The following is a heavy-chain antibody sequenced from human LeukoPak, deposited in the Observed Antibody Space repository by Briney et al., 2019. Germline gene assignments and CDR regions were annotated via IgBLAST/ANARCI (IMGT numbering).Heavy chain of an antibody. J-gene: IGHJ4*02. Sequence: PSETLSLTCAVSGASISSNYWWSWVRQAPGKGLEWVSVIYSGGSTYYADSVKGRFTISRDNSKSTLYIQMNSLRAEDTAVYYCARAKPKNMVRGLIMRRESRYYFDYWGQGTLVTVSS. CDR3: ARAKPKNMVRGLIMRRESRYYFDY. V-gene: IGHV3-53*01. D-gene: IGHD3-10*01. CDR1: GASISSNY. CDR2: IYSGGST.